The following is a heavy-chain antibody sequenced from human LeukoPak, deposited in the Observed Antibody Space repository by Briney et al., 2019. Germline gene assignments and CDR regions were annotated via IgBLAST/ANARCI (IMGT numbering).Heavy chain of an antibody. CDR1: GFTFSDYS. CDR2: ISSSSTTI. J-gene: IGHJ4*02. D-gene: IGHD2-21*01. V-gene: IGHV3-48*02. Sequence: PGGSLRLSCAASGFTFSDYSMNWVRQAPGKGLEWVSYISSSSTTIFYADSVKGRFTISRDNAKNSLFLQMNGLRDEDTALYYCARERVIAAAGDGCDSWGQGTLVTVSS. CDR3: ARERVIAAAGDGCDS.